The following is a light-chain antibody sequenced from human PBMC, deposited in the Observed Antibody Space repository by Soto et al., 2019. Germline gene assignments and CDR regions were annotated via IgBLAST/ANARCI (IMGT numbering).Light chain of an antibody. V-gene: IGKV1-5*03. CDR3: QQYNSLWT. J-gene: IGKJ1*01. CDR2: KAS. Sequence: DIQMTQSPSTLSASVGDRVTITCRASQSTNSWLAWYQQKPGKAPKLLIYKASSLESGVPSRFSGSGSGTEFTLTISSLQPDDFATYYCQQYNSLWTFGQGTKVEIK. CDR1: QSTNSW.